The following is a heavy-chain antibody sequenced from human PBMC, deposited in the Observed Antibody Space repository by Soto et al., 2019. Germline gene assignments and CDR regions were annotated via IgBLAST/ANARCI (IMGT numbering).Heavy chain of an antibody. V-gene: IGHV1-18*01. CDR2: ISAYNGNT. J-gene: IGHJ5*02. CDR3: ARDLGYSSNSCHSPWFDP. Sequence: QVQLVQSGAEVKKPGASVKVSCKASGYTFTSYGISWVRQAPGQGLEWMGWISAYNGNTNYAQMLQGRVTMTTDTSTSTAYMELRSLRSDDTAVYYCARDLGYSSNSCHSPWFDPWGQGTLVTVSS. CDR1: GYTFTSYG. D-gene: IGHD2-2*01.